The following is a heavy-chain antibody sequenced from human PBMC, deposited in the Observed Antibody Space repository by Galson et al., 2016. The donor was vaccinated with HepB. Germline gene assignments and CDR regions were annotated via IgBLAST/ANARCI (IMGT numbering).Heavy chain of an antibody. D-gene: IGHD4-17*01. CDR1: GFTVSNNY. CDR2: IYSGGTT. J-gene: IGHJ4*02. V-gene: IGHV3-66*02. Sequence: SLRLSCAASGFTVSNNYMTWVRQAPGKGLEYVSVIYSGGTTYYADSVKGRFTISRDNSLNSLFLQMNTLRAEDTAVYFCVRGVYGDHGWFDYWGQGTLVTVSS. CDR3: VRGVYGDHGWFDY.